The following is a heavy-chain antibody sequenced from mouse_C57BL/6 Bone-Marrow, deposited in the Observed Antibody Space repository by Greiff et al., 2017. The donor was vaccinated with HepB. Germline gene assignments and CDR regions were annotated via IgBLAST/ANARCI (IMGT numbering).Heavy chain of an antibody. Sequence: LQQSGPELVKPGASVKISCKASGYSFTGYYMNWVKQSPEKSLEWIGEINPSTGGTTYNQKFKAKATLTVDKSSSTAYMQLKSLTSEDSAVYYCARRRYYGSSPYWYFDVWGTGTTVTVSS. V-gene: IGHV1-42*01. J-gene: IGHJ1*03. CDR3: ARRRYYGSSPYWYFDV. CDR2: INPSTGGT. CDR1: GYSFTGYY. D-gene: IGHD1-1*01.